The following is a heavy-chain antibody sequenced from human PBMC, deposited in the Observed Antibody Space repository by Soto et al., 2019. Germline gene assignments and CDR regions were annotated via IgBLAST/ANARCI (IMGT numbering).Heavy chain of an antibody. CDR1: AFTFSSSG. CDR3: AKSAKNYQTWFYFHH. D-gene: IGHD2-2*01. CDR2: ISGSGGST. V-gene: IGHV3-23*01. Sequence: GVSLRVSCAAAAFTFSSSGRSWVRQAPGKGLEWVSSISGSGGSTYYADSVKGRFTISRDNSKNTLYLQMNSLRAEDTAVYYCAKSAKNYQTWFYFHHWGQGTLVTVSS. J-gene: IGHJ1*01.